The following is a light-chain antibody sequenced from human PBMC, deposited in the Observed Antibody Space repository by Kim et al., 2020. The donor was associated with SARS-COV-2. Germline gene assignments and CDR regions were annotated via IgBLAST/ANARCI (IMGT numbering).Light chain of an antibody. Sequence: EIVMTQSPATLSVSPGERVSLSCRASQSVSINLAWYQQKPGQTPRLLIYGASTRATGIPARFSGSGSQTEFTLTISSLQSEDFAVYYCQQYYNGPPLTFGGGTKVEI. CDR2: GAS. V-gene: IGKV3D-15*01. CDR1: QSVSIN. J-gene: IGKJ4*01. CDR3: QQYYNGPPLT.